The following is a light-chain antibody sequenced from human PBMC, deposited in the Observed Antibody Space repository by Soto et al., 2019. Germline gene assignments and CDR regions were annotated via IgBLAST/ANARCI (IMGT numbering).Light chain of an antibody. CDR3: SSYTTRSTIV. CDR1: SSDVGAYDF. Sequence: QSALTQPASVSGSPGQSITISCTGTSSDVGAYDFVSWYQHSPGKAPKLVTFDVTHRPPGISDRFSGSKSANTASLTISGLKAADEAFYYCSSYTTRSTIVFGGGTKLTVL. V-gene: IGLV2-14*01. CDR2: DVT. J-gene: IGLJ2*01.